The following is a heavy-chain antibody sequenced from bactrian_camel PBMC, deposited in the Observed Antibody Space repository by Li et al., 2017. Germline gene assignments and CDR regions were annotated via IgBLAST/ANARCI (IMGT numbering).Heavy chain of an antibody. J-gene: IGHJ4*01. CDR2: VDSAGTI. D-gene: IGHD6*01. V-gene: IGHV3S55*01. Sequence: HVQLVESGGGSVEVGGSLTLSCVASGVIVSSYSMAWFRQVPGKEREGVAAVDSAGTISYADSVKGRFTISRDIAKNTLYLQMDNLQPEDTAMYYCAAGRLIMCTAFAISSFPNRGQGTQVTVS. CDR3: AAGRLIMCTAFAISSFPN. CDR1: GVIVSSYS.